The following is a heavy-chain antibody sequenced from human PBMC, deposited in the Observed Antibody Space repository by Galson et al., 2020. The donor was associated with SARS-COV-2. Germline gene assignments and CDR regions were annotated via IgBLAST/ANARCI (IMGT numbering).Heavy chain of an antibody. J-gene: IGHJ4*02. CDR2: ISNSATAI. CDR1: GFTFSDYP. D-gene: IGHD3-16*02. V-gene: IGHV3-48*02. CDR3: ARVQNGLSVDY. Sequence: GESLKISCAASGFTFSDYPMNWVRQAPGKGLECISYISNSATAIHYADSVRGRFTISRDNAKNSLFLQMNSLRDEDTAVYYCARVQNGLSVDYWGQGTLVTVSS.